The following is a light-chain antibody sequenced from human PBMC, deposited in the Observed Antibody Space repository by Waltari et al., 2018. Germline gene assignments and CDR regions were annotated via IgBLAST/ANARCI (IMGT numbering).Light chain of an antibody. CDR3: QQSYRIPPT. CDR1: QSISNF. Sequence: DIQMTQSTSALSASVGDRVTITCRASQSISNFLIWYQQKPGKAPKLLIYGASTLQTVVPSRFSGSGSGTDFTLTISSVQPEDFAAYYCQQSYRIPPTFGGGTKVEI. J-gene: IGKJ4*01. V-gene: IGKV1-39*01. CDR2: GAS.